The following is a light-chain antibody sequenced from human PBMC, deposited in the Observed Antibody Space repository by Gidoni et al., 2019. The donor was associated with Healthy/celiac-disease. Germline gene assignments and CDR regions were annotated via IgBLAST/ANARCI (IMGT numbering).Light chain of an antibody. V-gene: IGLV7-43*01. CDR2: STS. J-gene: IGLJ3*02. Sequence: QTVVTQEPSGTVTLTCASSTGAATSGYYPNWFQQKPGQAPRALIYSTSNKHSWTPARFSGSLLGGKAALTLAGVQPEDEAEYYCLLYYGGAHWVFGGGTKLTVL. CDR1: TGAATSGYY. CDR3: LLYYGGAHWV.